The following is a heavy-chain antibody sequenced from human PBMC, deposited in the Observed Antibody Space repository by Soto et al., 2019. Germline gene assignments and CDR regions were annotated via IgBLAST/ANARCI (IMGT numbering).Heavy chain of an antibody. J-gene: IGHJ4*02. Sequence: SDTLSLTCAVSGGSISSSNWCSWVRQPPGKGLEWIGEIYHSGSTNYNPSLKSRVTISVDKSKNQFSLKLSSVPAADTAVYYCALRTTVTTRLGYWGQGPLVTVS. V-gene: IGHV4-4*02. CDR2: IYHSGST. CDR1: GGSISSSNW. CDR3: ALRTTVTTRLGY. D-gene: IGHD4-17*01.